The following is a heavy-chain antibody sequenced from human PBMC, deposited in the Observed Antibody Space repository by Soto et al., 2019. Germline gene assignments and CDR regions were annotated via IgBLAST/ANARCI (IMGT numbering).Heavy chain of an antibody. CDR2: ISGSGGST. V-gene: IGHV3-23*01. J-gene: IGHJ4*02. CDR3: AKDLYSTYYDILTGYFASDY. Sequence: GGSLRLSCAASGFTFSSYAMSWVRQAPGKGLEWVSAISGSGGSTYYADSVKGRFTISRDNSKNTLYLQMNSLRAEDTAVYYCAKDLYSTYYDILTGYFASDYWGQGTLVTVSS. D-gene: IGHD3-9*01. CDR1: GFTFSSYA.